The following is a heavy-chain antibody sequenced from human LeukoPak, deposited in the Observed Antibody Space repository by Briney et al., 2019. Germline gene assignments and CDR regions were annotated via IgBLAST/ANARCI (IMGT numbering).Heavy chain of an antibody. Sequence: DSVKVSCKPSGYTFTIYYMQWVRHAPGQRLEWMGIIKHRGGSTSYAQKFQGRVTMTRDTSTSTVYMDLSSLRSEDTSVYFCAPPTQVSSRLWGQGPLVTLS. V-gene: IGHV1-46*01. CDR2: IKHRGGST. CDR1: GYTFTIYY. J-gene: IGHJ4*02. CDR3: APPTQVSSRL. D-gene: IGHD6-6*01.